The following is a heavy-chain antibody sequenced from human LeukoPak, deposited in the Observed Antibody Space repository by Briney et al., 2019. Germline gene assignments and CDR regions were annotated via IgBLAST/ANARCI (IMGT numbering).Heavy chain of an antibody. CDR2: IYYSGST. J-gene: IGHJ4*02. CDR3: ARVWATTGYPFDN. D-gene: IGHD1-1*01. V-gene: IGHV4-59*01. Sequence: SETLSLTCTVSGGSISSYFWSWIRQPPGKGLEWIGYIYYSGSTNYNPSLKSRVTISVDTSKNQFSLKLSSVTAADTAVYYCARVWATTGYPFDNWGQGTLVTVSS. CDR1: GGSISSYF.